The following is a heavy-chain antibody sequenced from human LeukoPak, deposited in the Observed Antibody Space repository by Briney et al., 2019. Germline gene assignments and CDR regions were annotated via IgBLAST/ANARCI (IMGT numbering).Heavy chain of an antibody. Sequence: GASVKVSCKASGGTFSSYAISWVRQAPGQGLEWMGGIIPIFGTANYAQKFQGRVTITADESTSTAYMELSSLRSEDTAVYYRARGHDYGDYVGYFDYWGQGTLVTVSS. CDR2: IIPIFGTA. D-gene: IGHD4-17*01. CDR3: ARGHDYGDYVGYFDY. V-gene: IGHV1-69*01. CDR1: GGTFSSYA. J-gene: IGHJ4*02.